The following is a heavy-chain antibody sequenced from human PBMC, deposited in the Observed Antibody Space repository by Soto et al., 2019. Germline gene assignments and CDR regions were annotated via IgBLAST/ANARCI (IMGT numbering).Heavy chain of an antibody. V-gene: IGHV3-23*01. D-gene: IGHD3-22*01. CDR2: ISGSGGST. Sequence: GSSLILSCAASGFTFSSYAMSWVRQAPGKALEWVSAISGSGGSTYYADSVKGRFTISRDNSKNTLYLQMNSLRAEDTAVYYCAKLKVSPDYYDSSGPPDAFDIWGQGTMVTVSS. CDR1: GFTFSSYA. J-gene: IGHJ3*02. CDR3: AKLKVSPDYYDSSGPPDAFDI.